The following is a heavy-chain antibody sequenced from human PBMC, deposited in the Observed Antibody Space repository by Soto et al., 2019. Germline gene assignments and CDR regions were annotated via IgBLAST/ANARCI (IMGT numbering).Heavy chain of an antibody. J-gene: IGHJ6*02. V-gene: IGHV3-48*02. Sequence: PGGSLRLSCAASGFTFSSYSMNWARQAPGKGLEWVSYISSSSSTIYYADSVKGRFTISRDNAKNSLYLQMNSLRDEDTAVYHCAREGAAYYDFWSGYYDSYYYYGMDVWGQGTTVTVSS. CDR1: GFTFSSYS. CDR3: AREGAAYYDFWSGYYDSYYYYGMDV. D-gene: IGHD3-3*01. CDR2: ISSSSSTI.